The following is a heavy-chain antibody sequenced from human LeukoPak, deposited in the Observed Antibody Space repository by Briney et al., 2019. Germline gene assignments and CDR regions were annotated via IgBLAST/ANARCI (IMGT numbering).Heavy chain of an antibody. V-gene: IGHV3-21*04. Sequence: GGSLRLSCAASGFTFSRYSMNWVRQAPGKGLEWVSSISGSSSYIYYADSVRGRFTISRHNAKNSLYLQMNSLRAEDTAVYYCARVLSLSGYLDAFDVWGQGAVVTVSS. CDR3: ARVLSLSGYLDAFDV. CDR2: ISGSSSYI. J-gene: IGHJ3*01. D-gene: IGHD3-22*01. CDR1: GFTFSRYS.